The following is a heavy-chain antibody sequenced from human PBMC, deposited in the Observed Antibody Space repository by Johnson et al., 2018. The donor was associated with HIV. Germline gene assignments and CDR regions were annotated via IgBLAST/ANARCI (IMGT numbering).Heavy chain of an antibody. CDR1: GFTFDDYG. J-gene: IGHJ3*02. Sequence: VQLVESGGGLVRPGGSLRLSCAASGFTFDDYGMSWVRQAPGKGLEWVSGINWNGGSTGYADSVKGRFTISRDRSKNTVSLQMNSLRVEDTAVYYCARDDRPDGFDIWGQGTMVTVSS. D-gene: IGHD1-14*01. CDR3: ARDDRPDGFDI. CDR2: INWNGGST. V-gene: IGHV3-20*04.